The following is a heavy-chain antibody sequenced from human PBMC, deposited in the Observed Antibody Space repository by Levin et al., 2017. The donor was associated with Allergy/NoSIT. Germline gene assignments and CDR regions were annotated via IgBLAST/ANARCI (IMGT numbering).Heavy chain of an antibody. CDR1: GFTFSSYG. D-gene: IGHD2-15*01. J-gene: IGHJ4*02. CDR2: IWYDGSNK. CDR3: ARDAKYCSGGSCYSAYYFDY. Sequence: PGGSLRLSCAASGFTFSSYGMHWVRQAPGKGLEWVAVIWYDGSNKYYADSVKGRFTISRDNSKNTLYLQMNSLRAEDTAVYYCARDAKYCSGGSCYSAYYFDYWGQGTLVTVSS. V-gene: IGHV3-33*01.